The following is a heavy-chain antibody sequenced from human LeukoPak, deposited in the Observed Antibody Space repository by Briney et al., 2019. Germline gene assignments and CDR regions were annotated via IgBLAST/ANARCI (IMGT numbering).Heavy chain of an antibody. Sequence: RPSETLSLTCTVSGGSISTYYWSWIRQPPGEGLEWIAYIDYRGSTTYNPSLRSRVTISVDTSRNQFSLKLSSVTAADTAVYYCARSRSGYSYDHAAFEIWGQGTMVTVSS. D-gene: IGHD5-18*01. CDR2: IDYRGST. J-gene: IGHJ3*02. CDR3: ARSRSGYSYDHAAFEI. CDR1: GGSISTYY. V-gene: IGHV4-59*01.